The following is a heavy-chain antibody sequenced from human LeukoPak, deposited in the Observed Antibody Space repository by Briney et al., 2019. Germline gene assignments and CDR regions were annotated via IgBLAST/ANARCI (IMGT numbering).Heavy chain of an antibody. Sequence: PSETLSLTCTVSGGSISSYYWSWIRQPAGKGLEWIGRIYTSGSTNYNPSLKSRVTISADTSKNQFSLKLSSVTAADTAVYYCAREGAVDDFWSGLDAFDIWGQGTMVTASS. CDR2: IYTSGST. V-gene: IGHV4-4*07. J-gene: IGHJ3*02. D-gene: IGHD3-3*01. CDR1: GGSISSYY. CDR3: AREGAVDDFWSGLDAFDI.